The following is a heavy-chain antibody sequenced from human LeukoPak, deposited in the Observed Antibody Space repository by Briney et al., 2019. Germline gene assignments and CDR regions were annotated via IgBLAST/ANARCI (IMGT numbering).Heavy chain of an antibody. CDR3: ARAPITSPFYFDY. D-gene: IGHD2-2*01. V-gene: IGHV3-20*03. Sequence: ERGQGPGIIWSGGSTGYADPLRGRFTISRDNAKNSLYLQMDSLRAEDTALYYCARAPITSPFYFDYWGQGTLVTVSS. J-gene: IGHJ4*02. CDR2: IIWSGGST.